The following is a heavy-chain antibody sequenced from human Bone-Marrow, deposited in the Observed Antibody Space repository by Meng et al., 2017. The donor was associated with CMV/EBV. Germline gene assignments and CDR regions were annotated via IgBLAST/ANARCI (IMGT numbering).Heavy chain of an antibody. D-gene: IGHD3-22*01. V-gene: IGHV3-48*04. CDR3: ARDGDRSGDYSWGYFDY. CDR2: ISWSSATI. Sequence: ESLKISCTASGFAFSTYSVNWVRQAPGKGLEWVAYISWSSATIYYADSVKGRFTISRDNAKSSLYLHMSSLRAADTAVYYCARDGDRSGDYSWGYFDYWGQGTLVTVSS. J-gene: IGHJ4*02. CDR1: GFAFSTYS.